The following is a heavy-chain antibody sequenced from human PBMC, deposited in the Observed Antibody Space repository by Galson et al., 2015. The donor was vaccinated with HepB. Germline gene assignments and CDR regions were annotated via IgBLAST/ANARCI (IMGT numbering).Heavy chain of an antibody. CDR2: TYYRSKWSN. V-gene: IGHV6-1*01. D-gene: IGHD5-12*01. Sequence: CAISGDSVPSNSVAWNWIRQSPSRGLEWLGRTYYRSKWSNDYAVSVKSRITINPDTSKNQFSLQLNSVTPEDTAVYFCARAQSGSDWFDPWGQGTLVTVSS. J-gene: IGHJ5*02. CDR3: ARAQSGSDWFDP. CDR1: GDSVPSNSVA.